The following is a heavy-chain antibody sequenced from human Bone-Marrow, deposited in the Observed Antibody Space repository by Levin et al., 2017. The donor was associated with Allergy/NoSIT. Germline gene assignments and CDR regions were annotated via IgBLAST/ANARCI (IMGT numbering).Heavy chain of an antibody. CDR2: IKQDGSEK. Sequence: GGSLRLSCAASGFTFSSYWMSWVRQAPGKGLEWVANIKQDGSEKYYVDSVKGRFTISRDNAKNSLYLQMNSLRAEDTAVYYCARDGGYCSGGSCYSREDYWGQGTLVTVSS. CDR3: ARDGGYCSGGSCYSREDY. V-gene: IGHV3-7*01. CDR1: GFTFSSYW. D-gene: IGHD2-15*01. J-gene: IGHJ4*02.